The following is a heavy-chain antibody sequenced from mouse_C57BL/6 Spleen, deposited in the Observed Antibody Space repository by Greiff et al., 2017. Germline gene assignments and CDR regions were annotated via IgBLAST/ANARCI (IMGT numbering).Heavy chain of an antibody. CDR2: INPSNGGT. CDR3: ARGPTIVTYYAMDY. Sequence: QVQLQQPGTELVKPGASVTLSCKASGYTFTSYWMHWVKQRPGQGLEWLGNINPSNGGTNYNEKFKSKATLTVDKSSSTAYMQLSSLTSEDSAVYYCARGPTIVTYYAMDYWGQGTSVTVSS. V-gene: IGHV1-53*01. D-gene: IGHD2-5*01. J-gene: IGHJ4*01. CDR1: GYTFTSYW.